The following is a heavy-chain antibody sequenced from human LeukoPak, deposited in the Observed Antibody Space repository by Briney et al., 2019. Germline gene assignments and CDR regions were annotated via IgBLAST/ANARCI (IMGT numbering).Heavy chain of an antibody. CDR2: ISYDGSNK. D-gene: IGHD1-26*01. V-gene: IGHV3-30*18. CDR3: AKDHGRAFGY. CDR1: GFTFSSYG. Sequence: GGSLRLSCAASGFTFSSYGMHWVRQAPGKGLEWVAVISYDGSNKYYADSVKGRFTTSRDNSKNTLYLQMNSLRAEDTAVYYCAKDHGRAFGYWGQGTLVTVSS. J-gene: IGHJ4*02.